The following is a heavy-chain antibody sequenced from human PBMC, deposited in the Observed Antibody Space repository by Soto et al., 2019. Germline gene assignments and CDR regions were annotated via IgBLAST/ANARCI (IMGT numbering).Heavy chain of an antibody. CDR2: ISGSGGST. D-gene: IGHD1-26*01. CDR1: GFTFSSYA. Sequence: EVQLLESGGGLVQPGGSLRLSCAASGFTFSSYAMSWVRQAPGKGLEWVSAISGSGGSTYYADSVKGRFTISRDNSKNTLYLQMKSLRAEDTGVYYCAKDGPLPDGGATSYYYYGTDVWGQGTTVTVSS. J-gene: IGHJ6*02. CDR3: AKDGPLPDGGATSYYYYGTDV. V-gene: IGHV3-23*01.